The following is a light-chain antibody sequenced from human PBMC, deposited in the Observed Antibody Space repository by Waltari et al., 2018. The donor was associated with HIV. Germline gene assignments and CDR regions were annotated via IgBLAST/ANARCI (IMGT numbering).Light chain of an antibody. CDR1: QSVSSN. CDR3: QQYNNWPGT. V-gene: IGKV3-15*01. CDR2: GAS. Sequence: VLTQSPATLSVSPGERATLSCRASQSVSSNLAWYQQKPGQAPRLLIYGASTRATGIPARFSGSGSGTEFTLIISSLQSEDFAVYYCQQYNNWPGTFGQGTKVEIK. J-gene: IGKJ1*01.